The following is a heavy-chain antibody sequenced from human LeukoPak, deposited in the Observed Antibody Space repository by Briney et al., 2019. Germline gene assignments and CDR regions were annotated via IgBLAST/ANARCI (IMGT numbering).Heavy chain of an antibody. CDR1: GFTLSGYW. Sequence: GGSLRLSCAASGFTLSGYWIHWVRQVPGKGLVWVARINPDGSITNSADSVKGRFTTSRDNVKNTLYLQMNSLRADDTAVYYCASDFHGAHDCWGQGTLVTVSS. V-gene: IGHV3-74*01. CDR2: INPDGSIT. D-gene: IGHD4-17*01. CDR3: ASDFHGAHDC. J-gene: IGHJ4*02.